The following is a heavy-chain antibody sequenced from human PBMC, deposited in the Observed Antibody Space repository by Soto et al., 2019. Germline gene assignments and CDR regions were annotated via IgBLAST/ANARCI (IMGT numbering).Heavy chain of an antibody. Sequence: QVQLVESGGGVVQPGGSLRLSCVASDFAFSHYGMHWVRQAPGQGLEWVALIWYAGTNKYYGDSVKGRFTVSRDNYKKSLDLQMNSLRADDTGVDYCVSGGSCRGGRCYPDLDIYGDYEGFDYWGQGTLVTVSS. D-gene: IGHD4-17*01. CDR2: IWYAGTNK. V-gene: IGHV3-33*03. J-gene: IGHJ4*02. CDR3: VSGGSCRGGRCYPDLDIYGDYEGFDY. CDR1: DFAFSHYG.